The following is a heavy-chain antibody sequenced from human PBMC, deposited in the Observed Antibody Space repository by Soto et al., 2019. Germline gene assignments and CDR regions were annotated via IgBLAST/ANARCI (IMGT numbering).Heavy chain of an antibody. CDR3: TAIGSGSGA. V-gene: IGHV3-15*01. CDR1: RVKSGDAG. J-gene: IGHJ5*02. Sequence: GGLQRLWWAAARVKSGDAGGRRVRQAPGKGLEWVGRIKSKTDGGTIDYAAPVKGRFTISRDDSKNTLFLQMNSLKTEDTAMYDSTAIGSGSGAWGQGTLVTVSS. D-gene: IGHD6-25*01. CDR2: IKSKTDGGTI.